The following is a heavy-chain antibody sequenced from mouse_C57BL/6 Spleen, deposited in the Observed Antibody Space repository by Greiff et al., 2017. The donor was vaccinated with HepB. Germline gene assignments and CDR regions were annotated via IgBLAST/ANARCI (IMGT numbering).Heavy chain of an antibody. CDR2: ISDGGSYT. Sequence: EVKLVESGGGLVKPGGSLKLSCAASGFTFSSYAMSWVRQTPEKRLEWVATISDGGSYTYYPDNVKGRFTISRDNAKNNLYLQMSHLKSEDTAMYYCARDEGGCAYWGQGTLVTVSA. CDR1: GFTFSSYA. J-gene: IGHJ3*01. CDR3: ARDEGGCAY. V-gene: IGHV5-4*01.